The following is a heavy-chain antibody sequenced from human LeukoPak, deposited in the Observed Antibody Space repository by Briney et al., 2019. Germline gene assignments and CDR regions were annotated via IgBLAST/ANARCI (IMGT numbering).Heavy chain of an antibody. CDR3: ARAVGLRGPLDFDY. Sequence: PETLSLTCTVSGGSISSYYWSWIRQPPGKGLEWIGYIYYSGSTNYNPSLKSRVTISVDTSKNQFSLKLSSVTAADTAVYYCARAVGLRGPLDFDYWGQGTLVTVSS. CDR2: IYYSGST. V-gene: IGHV4-59*01. J-gene: IGHJ4*02. D-gene: IGHD5-12*01. CDR1: GGSISSYY.